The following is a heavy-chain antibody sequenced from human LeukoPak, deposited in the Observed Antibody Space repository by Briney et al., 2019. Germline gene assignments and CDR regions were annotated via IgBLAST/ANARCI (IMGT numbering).Heavy chain of an antibody. J-gene: IGHJ5*02. CDR2: ISSSSSTI. Sequence: GGSLRLSCVASGFTFSSYSMNWVRQAPGKGLEWVSYISSSSSTIYYADSVKGRFTISRDNAKNSLYLQMNSLRAVDTAVYYCARVPITIFGAGGWFDPWGQGTLVTVSS. D-gene: IGHD3-3*01. V-gene: IGHV3-48*01. CDR1: GFTFSSYS. CDR3: ARVPITIFGAGGWFDP.